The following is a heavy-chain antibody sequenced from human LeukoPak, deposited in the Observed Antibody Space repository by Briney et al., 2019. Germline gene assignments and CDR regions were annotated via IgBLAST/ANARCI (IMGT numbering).Heavy chain of an antibody. V-gene: IGHV3-7*03. CDR2: IKQDGSEK. J-gene: IGHJ3*02. CDR1: GFSFSSYS. CDR3: ARTYYYDSSGYYPTDAFDI. D-gene: IGHD3-22*01. Sequence: GGSLRLSCAGTGFSFSSYSMNWVRQAPGKGLEWVANIKQDGSEKYYVDSVKGRFTISRDNAKNSLYLQMNSLRAEDTALYHCARTYYYDSSGYYPTDAFDIWGQGAMVTVSS.